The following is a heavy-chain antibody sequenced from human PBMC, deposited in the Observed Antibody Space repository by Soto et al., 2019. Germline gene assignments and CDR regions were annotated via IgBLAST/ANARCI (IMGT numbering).Heavy chain of an antibody. CDR3: AKTRQADYDFWSGYYPGDPDY. J-gene: IGHJ4*02. D-gene: IGHD3-3*01. V-gene: IGHV3-23*01. CDR2: ISGSGGST. Sequence: GGSLRLSCAASGFTFSSYAMSWVRQAPGKGLEWVSAISGSGGSTYYADSVKGRFTISRDNSNNTLYLQMNSLRAEDTAVYYWAKTRQADYDFWSGYYPGDPDYWGQGTLVTVSS. CDR1: GFTFSSYA.